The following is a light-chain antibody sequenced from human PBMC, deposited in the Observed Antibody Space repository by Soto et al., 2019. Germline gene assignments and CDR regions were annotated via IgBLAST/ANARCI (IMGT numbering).Light chain of an antibody. CDR1: RSNIGSNH. Sequence: QSVLTQSPSASGTPGQTVTISCSGSRSNIGSNHVYWYQQLPGTAPKLLIYYSNVRPSGVPDRFSGSKSGTSATLAISGLRSEDEADYYCASWDDSLRGGVFGGGTKLTVL. J-gene: IGLJ3*02. V-gene: IGLV1-47*01. CDR2: YSN. CDR3: ASWDDSLRGGV.